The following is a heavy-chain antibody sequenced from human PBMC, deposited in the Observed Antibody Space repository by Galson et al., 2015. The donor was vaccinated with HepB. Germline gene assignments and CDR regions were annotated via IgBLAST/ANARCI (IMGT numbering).Heavy chain of an antibody. Sequence: QSGAEVKKPGESLRISCKGSGYSFTSYWISWVRQMPGKGLEWMGRIDPSDSYTNYSPSFQGHVTISADKSISTAYLQWSSLKASDTAMYYCAVLGGLVVPAAMTLRAFDIWGQGTMVTVSS. CDR2: IDPSDSYT. V-gene: IGHV5-10-1*01. J-gene: IGHJ3*02. D-gene: IGHD2-2*01. CDR1: GYSFTSYW. CDR3: AVLGGLVVPAAMTLRAFDI.